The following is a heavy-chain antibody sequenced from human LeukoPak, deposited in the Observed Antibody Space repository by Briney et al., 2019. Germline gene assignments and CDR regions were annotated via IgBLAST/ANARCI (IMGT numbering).Heavy chain of an antibody. CDR2: ISPSSSYI. D-gene: IGHD2-15*01. Sequence: PGGSLRLSCAASGFTFSSYSMNWVRQAPGKGLEWVSSISPSSSYIYYADSVKGRFTISGDNAKNSLYLQMNSLRAEATAVYYCARDSGIGAFDIWGQGTMVTVSS. CDR3: ARDSGIGAFDI. CDR1: GFTFSSYS. V-gene: IGHV3-21*01. J-gene: IGHJ3*02.